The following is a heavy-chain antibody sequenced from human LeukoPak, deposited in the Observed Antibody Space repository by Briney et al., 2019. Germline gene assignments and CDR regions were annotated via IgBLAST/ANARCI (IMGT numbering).Heavy chain of an antibody. D-gene: IGHD5-24*01. V-gene: IGHV1-69*10. CDR2: IISILGTA. Sequence: SVKVSCKASGGTFSSYAISWVRQAPGQGLEWMGGIISILGTANYAQKFQGRVTITADKSTSTAYMELSSLRSEDTAIYYCARIRDGYNDAYDIWGQGTVVTVPS. CDR3: ARIRDGYNDAYDI. CDR1: GGTFSSYA. J-gene: IGHJ3*02.